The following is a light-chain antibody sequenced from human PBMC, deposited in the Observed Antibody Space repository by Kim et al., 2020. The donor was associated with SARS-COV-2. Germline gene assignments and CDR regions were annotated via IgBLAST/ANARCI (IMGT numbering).Light chain of an antibody. CDR1: SLRTYN. CDR3: NSRDSGVNRVV. J-gene: IGLJ2*01. V-gene: IGLV3-19*01. CDR2: GRD. Sequence: SSELTQDPAVSVALGQTVRITCQGDSLRTYNANWYQQKPGQAPVLVLYGRDNRPSGIPDRFSGSSSGDTASFTITGAQAEDEADYYCNSRDSGVNRVVFGGGTQLTVL.